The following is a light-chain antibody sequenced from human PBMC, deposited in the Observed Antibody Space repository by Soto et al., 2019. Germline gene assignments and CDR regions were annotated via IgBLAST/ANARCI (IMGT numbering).Light chain of an antibody. Sequence: DIRMTQSPSSLSASAGDRITITCRASQDINIYLNWYQQRPGKAPHLLIHAASTLQSGVPSRFNGSGAGTDFTLTISSLRSDDFATYYCQQSYSTPRTFGQGTKVDIK. J-gene: IGKJ1*01. CDR3: QQSYSTPRT. V-gene: IGKV1-39*01. CDR1: QDINIY. CDR2: AAS.